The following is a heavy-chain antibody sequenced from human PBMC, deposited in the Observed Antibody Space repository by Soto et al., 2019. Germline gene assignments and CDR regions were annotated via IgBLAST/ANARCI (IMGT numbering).Heavy chain of an antibody. J-gene: IGHJ4*02. Sequence: PGGSLILSCAASGFTFSSYGMHWVRQAPGKGLEWVSVICGSGGSKYYADSVKGRFTISRDNSKNTLYLQMNSLRAEDTAVYYCANWYCSSTSCKGEGPFDYWGQGTLVTVSS. CDR1: GFTFSSYG. V-gene: IGHV3-23*01. D-gene: IGHD2-2*01. CDR3: ANWYCSSTSCKGEGPFDY. CDR2: ICGSGGSK.